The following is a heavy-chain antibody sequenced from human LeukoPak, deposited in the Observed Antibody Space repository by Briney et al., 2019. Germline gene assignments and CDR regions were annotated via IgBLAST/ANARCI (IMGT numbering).Heavy chain of an antibody. J-gene: IGHJ4*02. CDR2: IIPIFGTA. V-gene: IGHV1-69*05. Sequence: SVKVSCKASGGTFTIHTITWVRQAPGQGLEWMGRIIPIFGTANYAQKFQGRVTITTDESTSTAYMELSSLRSEDTAVYYCARDSGSSWYRNGGYYFDYWGQGTLVTVSS. CDR1: GGTFTIHT. CDR3: ARDSGSSWYRNGGYYFDY. D-gene: IGHD6-13*01.